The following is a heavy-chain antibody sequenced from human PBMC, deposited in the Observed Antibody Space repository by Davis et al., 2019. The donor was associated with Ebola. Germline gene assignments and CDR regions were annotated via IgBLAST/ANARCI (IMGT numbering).Heavy chain of an antibody. V-gene: IGHV1-2*06. Sequence: AASVKVSCKAPGYTFTGYYMHWVRQAPGQGLEWMGRINPNSGGTNYAQKFQGRVTMTRDTSISTAYMELSRLRSDDTAVYYCARGPEWELLRRYYFDYWGQGTLVTVSS. CDR2: INPNSGGT. D-gene: IGHD1-26*01. J-gene: IGHJ4*02. CDR1: GYTFTGYY. CDR3: ARGPEWELLRRYYFDY.